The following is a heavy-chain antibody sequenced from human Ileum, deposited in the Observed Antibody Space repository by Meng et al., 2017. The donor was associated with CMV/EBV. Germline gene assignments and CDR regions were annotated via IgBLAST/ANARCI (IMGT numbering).Heavy chain of an antibody. Sequence: ASVKVSCKASGYTFTNYDINWVRQASGQGLEWMGWMNPHSLNTGFAQKFQGRVTLTRDTSISTVYMELSSLTSDDTAVYYCARGRGYCSTTSCSGMDVWGQGTTVTGAS. CDR2: MNPHSLNT. V-gene: IGHV1-8*01. J-gene: IGHJ6*01. D-gene: IGHD2-2*01. CDR3: ARGRGYCSTTSCSGMDV. CDR1: GYTFTNYD.